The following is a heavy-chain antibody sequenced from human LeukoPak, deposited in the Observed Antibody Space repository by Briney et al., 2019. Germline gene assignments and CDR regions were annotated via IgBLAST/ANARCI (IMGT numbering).Heavy chain of an antibody. CDR2: IYYSGST. D-gene: IGHD3-3*01. Sequence: SSETLSLTCTVSGGSISSYYWSWIRQPPGKGLEWIGYIYYSGSTNYNPSLKSRVTISVDTSKNQFSLKLSSVTAADTAVYYCAKTEYYDFWSGYPTRGFDPWGQGTLVTVSS. CDR1: GGSISSYY. CDR3: AKTEYYDFWSGYPTRGFDP. V-gene: IGHV4-59*01. J-gene: IGHJ5*02.